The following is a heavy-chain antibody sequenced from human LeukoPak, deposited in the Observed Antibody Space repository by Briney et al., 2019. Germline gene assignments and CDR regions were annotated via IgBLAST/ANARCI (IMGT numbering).Heavy chain of an antibody. D-gene: IGHD3-22*01. CDR1: GFIFSSYG. CDR2: IWYDGSNK. CDR3: ARDKWRENYDSSGYYDY. J-gene: IGHJ4*02. Sequence: AGGSLRLSCEASGFIFSSYGMHWVRQAPGKGLEWVAVIWYDGSNKYYEDSVKGRFTISRDNSKNTLYLQMNSLRAEDTAVYYCARDKWRENYDSSGYYDYWGQGTLVTVSS. V-gene: IGHV3-33*01.